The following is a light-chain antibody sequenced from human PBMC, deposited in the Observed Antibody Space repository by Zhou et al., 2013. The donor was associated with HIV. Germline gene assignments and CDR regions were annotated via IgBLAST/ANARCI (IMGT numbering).Light chain of an antibody. CDR3: QQYNSYWT. V-gene: IGKV1-NL1*01. J-gene: IGKJ1*01. CDR1: QGISES. Sequence: DIQMTQSPTSLSASVGDRVTITCRASQGISESLAWYQQKPGKAPKLLLYATSRLENGVPPRFSGSGSGTDYTLTISTLQPDDFATYYCQQYNSYWTFGQGTKVEI. CDR2: ATS.